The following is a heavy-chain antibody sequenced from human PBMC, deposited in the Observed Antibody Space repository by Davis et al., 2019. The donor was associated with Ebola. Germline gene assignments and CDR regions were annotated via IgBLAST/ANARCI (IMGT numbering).Heavy chain of an antibody. V-gene: IGHV6-1*01. CDR2: TYYSSKWYN. CDR3: ARGRYSSGWYNWYFDL. D-gene: IGHD6-19*01. Sequence: PSETLSLTCAISGDTVSGGSGAWNWIRQSPSRGLEWLGRTYYSSKWYNDYAASVEGRITVNPDTSKNQFSLKLTSVAAADTAVYYCARGRYSSGWYNWYFDLWGRGTQVTVSS. J-gene: IGHJ2*01. CDR1: GDTVSGGSGA.